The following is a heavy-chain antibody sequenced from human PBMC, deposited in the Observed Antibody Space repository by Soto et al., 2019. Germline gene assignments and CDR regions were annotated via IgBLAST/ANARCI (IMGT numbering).Heavy chain of an antibody. V-gene: IGHV3-30*18. CDR1: GFTFRNYG. D-gene: IGHD6-13*01. Sequence: PGGSLRLSCAASGFTFRNYGMHWVRQAPGKGLEWVAVISHDGSDKYYADSMKGRFIISRDNSENTLFLNMNSLKPEDTAVYYCEQENQHLVQDYWGQGPLVTVYS. CDR3: EQENQHLVQDY. CDR2: ISHDGSDK. J-gene: IGHJ4*02.